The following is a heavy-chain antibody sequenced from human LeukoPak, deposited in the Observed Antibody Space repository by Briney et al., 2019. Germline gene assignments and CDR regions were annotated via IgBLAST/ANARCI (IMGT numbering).Heavy chain of an antibody. J-gene: IGHJ4*02. CDR2: IYISGST. D-gene: IGHD5-18*01. V-gene: IGHV4-4*07. CDR3: AGINRQRGYSYGTVDY. Sequence: SETLSLTCTVSGGSISSYYWSWIRQPAGKGLEWIGRIYISGSTNYNPSLKSRVTISVDTSKNQFSLKLSSVTAADTAVYYCAGINRQRGYSYGTVDYWGQGTLVTVSS. CDR1: GGSISSYY.